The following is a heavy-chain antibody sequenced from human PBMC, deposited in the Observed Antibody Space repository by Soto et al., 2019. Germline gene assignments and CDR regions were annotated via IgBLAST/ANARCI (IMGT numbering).Heavy chain of an antibody. Sequence: ASVKVSCKASGYTFTSYYMHWVRQAPGQGLEWMGIINPSGGSTSYAQEFQGRVTITRDTSTSTVYMELSSLRSEDTAVYYCARGIAADYYYYGMDVWGQGTTVTVSS. V-gene: IGHV1-46*01. D-gene: IGHD6-13*01. J-gene: IGHJ6*02. CDR2: INPSGGST. CDR3: ARGIAADYYYYGMDV. CDR1: GYTFTSYY.